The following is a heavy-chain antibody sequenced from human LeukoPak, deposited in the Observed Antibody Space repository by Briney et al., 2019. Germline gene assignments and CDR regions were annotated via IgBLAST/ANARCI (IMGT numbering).Heavy chain of an antibody. CDR3: ARDSYLTGYYMAFDI. J-gene: IGHJ3*02. D-gene: IGHD3-9*01. V-gene: IGHV4-34*01. CDR2: INHGGDT. Sequence: SETLSLTCAVYGGSFSGYYWNWIRQPPGKGLEWSGEINHGGDTNYNPSLKSRVTISVDTSKNQFSLKLSSVTAADTAVYYCARDSYLTGYYMAFDIWGQGTMVTVSS. CDR1: GGSFSGYY.